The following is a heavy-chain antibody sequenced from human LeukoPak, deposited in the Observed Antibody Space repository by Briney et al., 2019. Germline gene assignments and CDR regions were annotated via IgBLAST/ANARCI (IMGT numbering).Heavy chain of an antibody. CDR1: GFTFRDYY. D-gene: IGHD3-10*01. CDR3: ARRGDYMDV. CDR2: ISDIGTTT. V-gene: IGHV3-11*01. J-gene: IGHJ6*03. Sequence: PGGSLRLSCAASGFTFRDYYMSWIRQAPGKGLEWVSYISDIGTTTYYADSVKGRVTISRDNAKHSLCLQMNSLRAEDTAVYYCARRGDYMDVWGKGTTVTVSS.